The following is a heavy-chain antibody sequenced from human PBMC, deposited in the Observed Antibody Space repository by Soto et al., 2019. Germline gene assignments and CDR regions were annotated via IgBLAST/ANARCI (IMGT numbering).Heavy chain of an antibody. D-gene: IGHD6-19*01. Sequence: GGSLRLSCAASGFTFSSYGMIWGRRAPGKGLEWVSAISGSGVSTYYADSVKGRFTISRDNSKNRLYLEMNSLRAEDTAVYYCSKVSLSARASVAPFDCWGQGTLVTVSS. CDR1: GFTFSSYG. CDR3: SKVSLSARASVAPFDC. J-gene: IGHJ4*02. V-gene: IGHV3-23*01. CDR2: ISGSGVST.